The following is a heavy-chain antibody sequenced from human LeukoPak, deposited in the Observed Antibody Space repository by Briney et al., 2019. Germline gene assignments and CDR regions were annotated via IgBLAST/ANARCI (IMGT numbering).Heavy chain of an antibody. Sequence: GGSLRLSCAASGFTFSSYGMHWVRQAPGKGLEWVGVISNDGSDKYYADSVKGRFTISRDNSKNTVYLQMNSLRAEDTAVYHCAKINYYESSGYLDYWGQGTLVTVSS. V-gene: IGHV3-30*18. J-gene: IGHJ4*02. CDR3: AKINYYESSGYLDY. D-gene: IGHD3-22*01. CDR2: ISNDGSDK. CDR1: GFTFSSYG.